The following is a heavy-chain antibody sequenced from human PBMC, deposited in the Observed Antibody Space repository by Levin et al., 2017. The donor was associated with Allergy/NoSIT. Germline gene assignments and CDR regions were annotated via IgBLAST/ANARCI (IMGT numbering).Heavy chain of an antibody. CDR2: IYYSGST. CDR3: ARAYCGGDCYSPSPLDGMDV. CDR1: GGSISSSSYY. J-gene: IGHJ6*02. V-gene: IGHV4-39*01. Sequence: PSETLSLTCTVSGGSISSSSYYWGWIRQPPGKGLEWIGSIYYSGSTYYNPSLKSRVTISVDTSKNQFSLKLSSVTAADTAVYYCARAYCGGDCYSPSPLDGMDVWGQGTTVTVSS. D-gene: IGHD2-21*02.